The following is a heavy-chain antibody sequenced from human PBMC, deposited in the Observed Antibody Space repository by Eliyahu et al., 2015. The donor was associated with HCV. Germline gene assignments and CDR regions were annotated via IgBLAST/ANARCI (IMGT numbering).Heavy chain of an antibody. D-gene: IGHD5-24*01. CDR2: VYPSDSHT. J-gene: IGHJ4*02. Sequence: IVYPSDSHTTYSPSLQGQVTISADKSISTAYLQWSSLKASDTAMYYCARNRDGYNYFDYWGQGTLVTVSS. CDR3: ARNRDGYNYFDY. V-gene: IGHV5-51*01.